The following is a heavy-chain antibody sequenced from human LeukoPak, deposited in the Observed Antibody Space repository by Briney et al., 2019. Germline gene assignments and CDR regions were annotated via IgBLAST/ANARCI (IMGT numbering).Heavy chain of an antibody. D-gene: IGHD4-17*01. CDR3: ARVRGDYPYYFDY. Sequence: GGSLRLSCAASGFTVSSNYMGWVRQAPGKGLEWVSVIYSGGSTYYADSVKGRFTISRDNSKNTLYLQLNSLRAHDTAVYYCARVRGDYPYYFDYRGQGTLATVPP. CDR2: IYSGGST. V-gene: IGHV3-53*01. J-gene: IGHJ4*02. CDR1: GFTVSSNY.